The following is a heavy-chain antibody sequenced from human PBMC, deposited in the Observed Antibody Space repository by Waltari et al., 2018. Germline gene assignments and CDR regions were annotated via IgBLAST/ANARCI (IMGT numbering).Heavy chain of an antibody. CDR1: GFTFSSYS. CDR2: ISSSSSYI. J-gene: IGHJ4*02. D-gene: IGHD2-2*01. V-gene: IGHV3-21*03. Sequence: EVQLVESGGGLVKPGGSLRLSCAASGFTFSSYSMNWVRQAPGKGLEWVSSISSSSSYIYYAGSRKGRFTISRDNAKNSLYLQMNSLRAEDTAVYYCVAYCSSTSCYEGFDYWGQGTLVTVSS. CDR3: VAYCSSTSCYEGFDY.